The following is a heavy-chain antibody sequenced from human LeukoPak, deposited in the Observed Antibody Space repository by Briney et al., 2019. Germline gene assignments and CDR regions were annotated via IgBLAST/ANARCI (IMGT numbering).Heavy chain of an antibody. Sequence: SETLSLTCAVYGGSFSGYYWSWIRQPPGKGLEWIGEINHSGSTNYNPSLKSRVTISVDTSKNQFSLKLSSVTAADTAVYYCARPRVRGVFDYWGQGILVTVSS. V-gene: IGHV4-34*01. CDR3: ARPRVRGVFDY. J-gene: IGHJ4*02. D-gene: IGHD3-10*01. CDR1: GGSFSGYY. CDR2: INHSGST.